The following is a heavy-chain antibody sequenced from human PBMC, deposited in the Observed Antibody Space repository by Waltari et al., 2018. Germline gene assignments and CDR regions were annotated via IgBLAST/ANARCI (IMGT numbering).Heavy chain of an antibody. Sequence: EVQLVESGGGLVQPGGSLRLSCAASGFTFSSYSMNWVRQAPGKGLEWVSYISSSSSTIYYADSVKGRFTISRDNAKNSLYLQMNSLRAEDTAVYYCARYTVTPFYYYGMDVWGQGTTVTVSS. D-gene: IGHD4-17*01. J-gene: IGHJ6*02. CDR3: ARYTVTPFYYYGMDV. V-gene: IGHV3-48*01. CDR1: GFTFSSYS. CDR2: ISSSSSTI.